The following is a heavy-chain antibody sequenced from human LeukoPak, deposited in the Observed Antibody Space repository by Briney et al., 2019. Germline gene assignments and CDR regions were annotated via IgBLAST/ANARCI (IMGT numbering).Heavy chain of an antibody. CDR1: GYTFTSYG. D-gene: IGHD3-16*02. CDR3: ARCSVYDYVWGSYLNDAFDI. J-gene: IGHJ3*02. CDR2: ISAYNGNT. V-gene: IGHV1-18*01. Sequence: GASVKVSCKASGYTFTSYGISWVRQAPGQGLEWMGWISAYNGNTNYAQKLQGRVTMTTDTSTSTAYMELRSLRSDDTAVYYCARCSVYDYVWGSYLNDAFDIWGQGTMVTVSS.